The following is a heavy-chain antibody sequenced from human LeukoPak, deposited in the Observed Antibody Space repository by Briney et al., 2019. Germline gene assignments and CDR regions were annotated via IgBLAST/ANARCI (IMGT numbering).Heavy chain of an antibody. V-gene: IGHV4-34*01. CDR2: INHSGST. D-gene: IGHD3-3*01. CDR3: ARVHITIFGVVITYFDY. Sequence: PSETLSLTCAVYGGSFSGYYWTWIRQPPGKGLEWIGEINHSGSTNYNPSLKSRVTISVDTSKNQFSLKLSSVTAADTAVYYCARVHITIFGVVITYFDYWGQGTLVTVSS. CDR1: GGSFSGYY. J-gene: IGHJ4*02.